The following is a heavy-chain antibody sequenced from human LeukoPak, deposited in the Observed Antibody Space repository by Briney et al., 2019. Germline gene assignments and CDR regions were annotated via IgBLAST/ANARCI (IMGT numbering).Heavy chain of an antibody. J-gene: IGHJ6*03. V-gene: IGHV4-39*01. CDR2: IYYSGST. CDR3: ASVRCSSTSCPVGRGYMDV. D-gene: IGHD2-2*01. CDR1: GGSVSSGSYY. Sequence: PSETLSLTCTVSGGSVSSGSYYWGWIRQPPGKGLEWIGSIYYSGSTYYNPSLKSRVTISVDTSKNQFSLKLSSVTAADTAVYYCASVRCSSTSCPVGRGYMDVWGKGTTVTVSS.